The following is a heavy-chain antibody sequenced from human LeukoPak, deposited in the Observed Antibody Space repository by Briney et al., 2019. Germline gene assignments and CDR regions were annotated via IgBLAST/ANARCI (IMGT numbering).Heavy chain of an antibody. CDR1: GGSISSGGYY. CDR3: AREGGYSQGFQH. CDR2: IYYSGST. Sequence: SETLSLTCTVSGGSISSGGYYWSWIRQPPGKGLEWIGYIYYSGSTYYNPSLKSRVTISVDTSKNQFSLKLSSVTAADTAVYYCAREGGYSQGFQHWGQGTLVTVSS. J-gene: IGHJ1*01. V-gene: IGHV4-31*03. D-gene: IGHD2-15*01.